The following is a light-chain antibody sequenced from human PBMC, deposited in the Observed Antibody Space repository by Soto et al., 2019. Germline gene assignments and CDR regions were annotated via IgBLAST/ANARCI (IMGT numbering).Light chain of an antibody. CDR2: DVN. CDR1: SSDVGAYNY. CDR3: VSYTGTTTPVL. V-gene: IGLV2-14*03. Sequence: QSALTQPASVSGSPGQSITISCTGTSSDVGAYNYVSWYQHHPAKAPKLLIYDVNNRPSGVSNRFSGSKSGNTASLTISGLQVEDEADYYCVSYTGTTTPVLFGGGTKVTVL. J-gene: IGLJ3*02.